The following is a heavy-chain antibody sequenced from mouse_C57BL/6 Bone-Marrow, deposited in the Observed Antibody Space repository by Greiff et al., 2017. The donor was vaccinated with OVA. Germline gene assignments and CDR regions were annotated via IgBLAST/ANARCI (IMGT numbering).Heavy chain of an antibody. V-gene: IGHV1-69*01. J-gene: IGHJ4*01. CDR3: ARWAMDY. CDR2: IDPSDSYT. CDR1: GYTFTSYW. Sequence: VQLQQPGAELVMPGASVKLSCKASGYTFTSYWMHWVKQRPGQGLEWIGEIDPSDSYTNYNHKFKGKSTLTVDKSSSTAYMQLSSLTSEDSAVYYCARWAMDYWGQGTSVTVSS.